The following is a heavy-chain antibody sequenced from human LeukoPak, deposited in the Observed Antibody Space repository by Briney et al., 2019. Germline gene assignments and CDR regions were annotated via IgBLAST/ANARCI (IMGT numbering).Heavy chain of an antibody. D-gene: IGHD6-6*01. Sequence: GGSLRLSCAASGFSVSNNYLSWVRRAPGKGLEWVSVIYSGGNAYYADYMKGRFTMSRDNSKNTVYLQMESLRPEDTSIYYCARGQTARDWGQGTQVTVSS. CDR1: GFSVSNNY. CDR2: IYSGGNA. J-gene: IGHJ4*02. V-gene: IGHV3-66*02. CDR3: ARGQTARD.